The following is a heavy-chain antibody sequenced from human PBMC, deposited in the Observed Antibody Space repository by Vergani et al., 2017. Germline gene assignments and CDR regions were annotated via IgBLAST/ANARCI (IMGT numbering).Heavy chain of an antibody. CDR3: ARETGDPLSLDY. D-gene: IGHD7-27*01. CDR2: INPNSGGT. V-gene: IGHV1-2*02. Sequence: QVQLVQSGAEVKKPGASVKVSCKASGYTFTGYYMHWVRQAPGQGLEWMGWINPNSGGTKYAQKFQGRVTRTRDTSNSTAYMELSRLRSDDTAVYYCARETGDPLSLDYWGQGTLVTVSS. CDR1: GYTFTGYY. J-gene: IGHJ4*02.